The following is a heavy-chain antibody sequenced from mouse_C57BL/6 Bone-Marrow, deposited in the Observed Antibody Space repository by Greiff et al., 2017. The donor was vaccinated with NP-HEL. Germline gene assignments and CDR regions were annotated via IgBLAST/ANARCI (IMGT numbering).Heavy chain of an antibody. V-gene: IGHV1-81*01. CDR3: ARGDDYSYYFDY. CDR1: GYTFTSYG. J-gene: IGHJ2*01. CDR2: IYPRSGNT. D-gene: IGHD2-4*01. Sequence: VQLQQSGAELARPGASVKLSCKASGYTFTSYGISWVKQRTGQGLEWIGEIYPRSGNTYYNEKFKGKATLTADKSSSTAYMELRSLTSEDSAVYFCARGDDYSYYFDYWGQGTTLTVSS.